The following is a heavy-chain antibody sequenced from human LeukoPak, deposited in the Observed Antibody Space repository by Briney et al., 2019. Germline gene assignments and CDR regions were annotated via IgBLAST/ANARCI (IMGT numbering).Heavy chain of an antibody. CDR2: INHSGNT. CDR1: GESFSGYY. CDR3: ARYRGVVGIDY. V-gene: IGHV4-34*10. J-gene: IGHJ4*02. Sequence: SETLSLTCAVYGESFSGYYWNWIRQPPGKGLEWIGEINHSGNTKYNPSLKGRVTMSADTSKNQFSLKLSSVTAADTAVYYCARYRGVVGIDYWGQGTLVTVSS. D-gene: IGHD2-15*01.